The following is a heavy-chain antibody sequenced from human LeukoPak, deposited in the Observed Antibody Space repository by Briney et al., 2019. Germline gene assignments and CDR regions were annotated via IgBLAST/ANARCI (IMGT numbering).Heavy chain of an antibody. Sequence: GGSLRLSCAASGFIVSSKYMSWVRQAPGKGLEWVSVIYSGGSTYYADSVKGRFTISRDNSKNTLYLQMNSLRAEDTAVYYCARDRRDYYESSVYFDYWGQGTLVTVSS. V-gene: IGHV3-66*01. CDR1: GFIVSSKY. J-gene: IGHJ4*02. D-gene: IGHD3-22*01. CDR3: ARDRRDYYESSVYFDY. CDR2: IYSGGST.